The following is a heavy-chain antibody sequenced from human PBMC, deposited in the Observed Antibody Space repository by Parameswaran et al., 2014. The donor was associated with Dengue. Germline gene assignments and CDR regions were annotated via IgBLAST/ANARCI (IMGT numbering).Heavy chain of an antibody. V-gene: IGHV4-59*01. CDR2: INYSGST. Sequence: RWIRQPPGKGLEWIGYINYSGSTNYNPSLKSRVTISVDTSKNQFSLNLNSVTAADTAMYYCARGESYYYYYAMDVWGQGTTVTVSS. CDR3: ARGESYYYYYAMDV. J-gene: IGHJ6*02.